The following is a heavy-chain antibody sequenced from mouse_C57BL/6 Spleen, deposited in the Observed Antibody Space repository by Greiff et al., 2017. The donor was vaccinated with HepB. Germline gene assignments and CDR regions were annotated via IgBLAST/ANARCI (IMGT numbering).Heavy chain of an antibody. CDR2: IDPSDSYT. V-gene: IGHV1-50*01. J-gene: IGHJ3*01. CDR3: ARGGWGNSLAY. CDR1: GYTFTSYW. Sequence: QVQLQQPGAELVKPGASVKLSCKASGYTFTSYWMQWVKQRPGQGLEWIGEIDPSDSYTNYNQKFKGKATLTVDTSSSTAYMQLSSLTSEDSAVYYCARGGWGNSLAYWGQGTLVTVSA. D-gene: IGHD2-1*01.